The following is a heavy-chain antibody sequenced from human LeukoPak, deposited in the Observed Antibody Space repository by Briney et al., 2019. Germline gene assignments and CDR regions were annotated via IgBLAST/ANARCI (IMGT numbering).Heavy chain of an antibody. Sequence: SQTLSLTCAVSGGSISSGGYSWSWIRQPPGKGLEWIGYIYHSGSTYYDPSLKSRVTISVDRSKNQFSLKLNSVTAADTAVYYCARGGLELDYWGQGTLVTVSS. J-gene: IGHJ4*02. V-gene: IGHV4-30-2*01. CDR3: ARGGLELDY. CDR1: GGSISSGGYS. D-gene: IGHD1-7*01. CDR2: IYHSGST.